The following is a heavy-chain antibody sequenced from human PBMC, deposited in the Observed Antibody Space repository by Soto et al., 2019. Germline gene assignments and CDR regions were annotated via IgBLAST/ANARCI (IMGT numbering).Heavy chain of an antibody. D-gene: IGHD2-15*01. V-gene: IGHV3-74*01. CDR3: ARDLGYCSGGSCYYYYYMDV. CDR1: GFTFSSYW. Sequence: LGGSLRLSCAASGFTFSSYWMHWVRQAPGKGLVWVSRINSDGSSTSYADSVKGRFTISRDNAKNTLYLQMNSLRAEDTALYYCARDLGYCSGGSCYYYYYMDVWGKGTTVTVSS. J-gene: IGHJ6*03. CDR2: INSDGSST.